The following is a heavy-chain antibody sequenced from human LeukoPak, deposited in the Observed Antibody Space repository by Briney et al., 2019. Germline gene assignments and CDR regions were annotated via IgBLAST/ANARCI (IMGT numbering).Heavy chain of an antibody. Sequence: GGSLRLSCAASGFTFSSYSMNWVRQAPGKGLEWVSGISASGGYTYYADSVKGRFTISRDNSKNTLYLQMNSLRAEDTALFYCAKGDYILNYWGQGTLVTVSS. CDR2: ISASGGYT. V-gene: IGHV3-23*01. CDR1: GFTFSSYS. CDR3: AKGDYILNY. J-gene: IGHJ4*02. D-gene: IGHD4-11*01.